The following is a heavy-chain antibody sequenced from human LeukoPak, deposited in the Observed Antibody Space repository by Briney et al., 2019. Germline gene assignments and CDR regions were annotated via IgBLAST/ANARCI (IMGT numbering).Heavy chain of an antibody. Sequence: SETLSLTCTVSRSSIDGYYWSWIRQPPGKGLEWIGYIYYSGSTNYNPSLKSRVTISVDTSKNQFSLKLSSVTAADTAVYYCARHRRISGTFFFDYWGQGTLVTVSS. V-gene: IGHV4-59*08. CDR3: ARHRRISGTFFFDY. CDR1: RSSIDGYY. J-gene: IGHJ4*02. CDR2: IYYSGST. D-gene: IGHD1-7*01.